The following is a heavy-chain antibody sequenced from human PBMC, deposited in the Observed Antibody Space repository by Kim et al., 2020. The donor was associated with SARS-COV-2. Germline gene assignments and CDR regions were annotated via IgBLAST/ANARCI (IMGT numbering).Heavy chain of an antibody. CDR3: ARGGYSSGVPYYFDY. J-gene: IGHJ4*02. V-gene: IGHV3-53*01. D-gene: IGHD5-18*01. Sequence: DSVKGRIPISRDNSKNTLYLQMNSLRAEDTAVYYCARGGYSSGVPYYFDYWGQGTLVTVSS.